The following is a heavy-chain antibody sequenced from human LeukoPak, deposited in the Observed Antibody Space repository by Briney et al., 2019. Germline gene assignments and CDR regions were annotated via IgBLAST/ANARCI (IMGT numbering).Heavy chain of an antibody. CDR2: INPSGGST. J-gene: IGHJ4*02. CDR3: ARTSSRGVVGY. V-gene: IGHV1-46*01. CDR1: GYTFTSYY. D-gene: IGHD3-10*01. Sequence: EASVKVSCKASGYTFTSYYMHWVRQAPGQGLEWMGIINPSGGSTSYAQKFQGRVTMTRDMSTSTVYMELSSLRSEDTAVYYCARTSSRGVVGYWGQGTLVTVSS.